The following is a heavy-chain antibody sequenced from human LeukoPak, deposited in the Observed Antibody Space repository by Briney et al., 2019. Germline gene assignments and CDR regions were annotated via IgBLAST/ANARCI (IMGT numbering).Heavy chain of an antibody. CDR2: IYYSGST. V-gene: IGHV4-39*01. CDR1: GGSISSSSYY. CDR3: ARHRRNYYYYYMDV. Sequence: SETLSLTCTVPGGSISSSSYYWGWIRQPPGKGLEWIGSIYYSGSTYYNPSLKSRVTISVDTSKNQFSLKLSSVTAADTAVYYCARHRRNYYYYYMDVWGKGTTVTVSS. J-gene: IGHJ6*03.